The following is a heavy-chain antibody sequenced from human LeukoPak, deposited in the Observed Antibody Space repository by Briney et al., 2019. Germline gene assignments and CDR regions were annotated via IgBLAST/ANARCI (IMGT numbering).Heavy chain of an antibody. Sequence: VKPSETLSLTCTVSSGSISSYYWSWIRQPPGKGLEWIGYIYYTGSTNYNPSLKSRVTISIDTSKNQFSLNLSSVTAADTAVYYCARHGPYLGRLGWFDPWGQGTLVTVSS. D-gene: IGHD1-26*01. CDR2: IYYTGST. CDR1: SGSISSYY. J-gene: IGHJ5*02. CDR3: ARHGPYLGRLGWFDP. V-gene: IGHV4-59*08.